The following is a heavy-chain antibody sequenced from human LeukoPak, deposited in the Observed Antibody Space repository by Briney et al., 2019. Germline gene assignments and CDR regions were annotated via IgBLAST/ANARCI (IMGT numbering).Heavy chain of an antibody. CDR3: AKDIFADYGGNSSGDY. CDR2: IRYDGSNK. V-gene: IGHV3-30*02. J-gene: IGHJ4*02. D-gene: IGHD4-23*01. CDR1: GFTFSSIG. Sequence: GGSLRLSCAASGFTFSSIGMHWVRQAPGKGLEWLAFIRYDGSNKYYADSVKGRFTISRDNSKNTLYLQMNSLRAEDTAVYYCAKDIFADYGGNSSGDYWGQGTLVTVSS.